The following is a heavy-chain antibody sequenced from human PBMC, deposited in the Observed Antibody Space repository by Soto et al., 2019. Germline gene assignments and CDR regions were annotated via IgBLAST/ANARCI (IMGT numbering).Heavy chain of an antibody. D-gene: IGHD3-16*01. CDR1: GGSISSGDYY. CDR3: ARDPFSLLRLGSSGDIRNAFDI. V-gene: IGHV4-30-4*01. J-gene: IGHJ3*02. Sequence: SETLSLTCTVSGGSISSGDYYWSWIRQPPGKGLEWIGYIYYSGSTYYNPSLKSRVTISVDTSKNQFSLKLSSVTAADTAVYYCARDPFSLLRLGSSGDIRNAFDIWGQGTMVTVSS. CDR2: IYYSGST.